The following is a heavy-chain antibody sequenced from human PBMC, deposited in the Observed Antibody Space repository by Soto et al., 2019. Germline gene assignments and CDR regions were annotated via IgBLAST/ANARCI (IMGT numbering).Heavy chain of an antibody. J-gene: IGHJ5*02. Sequence: RESLKISCKGSGYSFTSYWIGWVRQMPGKGLEWMGIIYPGDSDTRYSPSFQGQVTISADKSISTAYLQWSGLKASDTAMYYCARRIGRAMGENWFDPWGQGTLVTVSS. D-gene: IGHD1-1*01. CDR3: ARRIGRAMGENWFDP. V-gene: IGHV5-51*01. CDR1: GYSFTSYW. CDR2: IYPGDSDT.